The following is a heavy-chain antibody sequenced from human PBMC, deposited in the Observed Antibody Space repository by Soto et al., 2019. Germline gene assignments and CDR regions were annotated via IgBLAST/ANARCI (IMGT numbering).Heavy chain of an antibody. Sequence: GGSPRLSCAASGFTFSSYGMHWVRQAPGKGLEWVAVIWYDGSNKYYADSVKGRFTISRDNSKNTLYLQMNSLRAEDTAVYYCARPISPYYDSSGYYYSFDYWGQGTLVTVSS. D-gene: IGHD3-22*01. J-gene: IGHJ4*02. V-gene: IGHV3-33*01. CDR3: ARPISPYYDSSGYYYSFDY. CDR1: GFTFSSYG. CDR2: IWYDGSNK.